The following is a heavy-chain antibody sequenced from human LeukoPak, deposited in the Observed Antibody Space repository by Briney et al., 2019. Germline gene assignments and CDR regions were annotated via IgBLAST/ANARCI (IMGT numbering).Heavy chain of an antibody. CDR2: IYYSGST. CDR1: AGSISSYY. Sequence: SETLSLTCTVSAGSISSYYWSWIRQPPGKGLEWIGYIYYSGSTNYNPSLKSRVTISVDTSKNQFSLKLSSVTAADTAVYYCAREGIAAAVDYWGQGTLVTVSS. V-gene: IGHV4-59*01. D-gene: IGHD6-25*01. J-gene: IGHJ4*02. CDR3: AREGIAAAVDY.